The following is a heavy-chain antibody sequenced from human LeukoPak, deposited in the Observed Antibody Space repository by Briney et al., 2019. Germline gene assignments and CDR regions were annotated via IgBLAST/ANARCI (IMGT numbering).Heavy chain of an antibody. V-gene: IGHV3-30*04. Sequence: GALRLSCAAAGFTFSSYAMHWVRQAPGKGLEWVAVISYDGSNKYYADSVKGRFTISRDNSKNTLYLQMNSLRAEDTAVYYCARAVIGPDYWGQGTLVTVSS. CDR1: GFTFSSYA. CDR2: ISYDGSNK. CDR3: ARAVIGPDY. D-gene: IGHD3-16*02. J-gene: IGHJ4*02.